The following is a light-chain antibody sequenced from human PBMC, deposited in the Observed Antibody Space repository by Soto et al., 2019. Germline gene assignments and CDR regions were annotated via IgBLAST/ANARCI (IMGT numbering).Light chain of an antibody. CDR1: QSLSGNY. J-gene: IGKJ1*01. CDR2: RAS. CDR3: QHYGASPWT. Sequence: NVLTQSPGNLSLSPGQRATLSCRASQSLSGNYLAWYQQKPGQAPRVLIYRASIRATGISDRFSGSGSGTDFTLTISRLEPEDFAVYYCQHYGASPWTFGQGTKVDIK. V-gene: IGKV3-20*01.